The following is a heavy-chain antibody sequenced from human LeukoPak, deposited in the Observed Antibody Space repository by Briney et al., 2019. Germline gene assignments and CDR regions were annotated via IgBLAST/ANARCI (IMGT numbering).Heavy chain of an antibody. D-gene: IGHD3-22*01. V-gene: IGHV3-11*04. CDR2: ISSSGSTV. CDR3: ASAQTYDYYDSSGYAFDI. CDR1: GFTFSDYY. J-gene: IGHJ3*02. Sequence: GGSLRLSCAASGFTFSDYYMSWIRQAPGKGLEWVSYISSSGSTVYYADSVKGRFTISRDNAKNSLYLQMNSLRAEDTAVYYCASAQTYDYYDSSGYAFDIWGQGTMVTVSS.